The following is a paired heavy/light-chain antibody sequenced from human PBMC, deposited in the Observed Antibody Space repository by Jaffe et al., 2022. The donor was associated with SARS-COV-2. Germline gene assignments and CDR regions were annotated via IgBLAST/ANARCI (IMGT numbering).Heavy chain of an antibody. CDR1: GFTFSNAW. D-gene: IGHD3-10*01. CDR3: TTLFMGYGSGSLYQNYYYYGMDV. CDR2: IKSKTDGGTT. V-gene: IGHV3-15*01. J-gene: IGHJ6*02. Sequence: EVQLVESGGGLVKPGGSLRLSCAASGFTFSNAWMSWVRQAPGKGLEWVGRIKSKTDGGTTDYAAPVKGRFTISRDDSKNTLYLQMNSLKTEDTAVYYCTTLFMGYGSGSLYQNYYYYGMDVWGQGTTVTVSS.
Light chain of an antibody. V-gene: IGLV2-23*01. CDR1: SSDVGSYNL. CDR2: EGS. J-gene: IGLJ2*01. CDR3: CSYAGSSIYVV. Sequence: QSALTQPASVSGSPGQSITISCTGTSSDVGSYNLVSWYQQHPGKAPKLMIYEGSKRPSGVSNRFSGSKSGNTASLTISGLQAEDEADYYCCSYAGSSIYVVFGGGTKLTVL.